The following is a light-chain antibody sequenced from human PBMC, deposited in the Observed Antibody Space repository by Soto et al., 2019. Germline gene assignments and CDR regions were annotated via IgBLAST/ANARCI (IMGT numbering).Light chain of an antibody. V-gene: IGKV1-5*01. Sequence: DIQMTHSPCTVSASVGGRFTITCRASQSIGRFLAWYQHQPGKAPKLLIYDASTLESGVPSRFSGTGSGTEFTFSITSLQPEDFGTYYCQQCYMGWTFGQGTKVDIK. CDR3: QQCYMGWT. CDR2: DAS. J-gene: IGKJ1*01. CDR1: QSIGRF.